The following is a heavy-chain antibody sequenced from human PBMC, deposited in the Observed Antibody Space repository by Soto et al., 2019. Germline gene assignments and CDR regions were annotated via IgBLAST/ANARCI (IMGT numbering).Heavy chain of an antibody. Sequence: ASVKVSCKASGYPFSDNQIHWLRRAPGQGLEWMGRINPKSDDTNYAQKFQGRVTMTRDTSIDTAYLELTGLTSDDTATYYCARKHSLDYIRWGLGPWGRGTLVTVSS. J-gene: IGHJ5*02. D-gene: IGHD4-4*01. CDR3: ARKHSLDYIRWGLGP. CDR2: INPKSDDT. CDR1: GYPFSDNQ. V-gene: IGHV1-2*02.